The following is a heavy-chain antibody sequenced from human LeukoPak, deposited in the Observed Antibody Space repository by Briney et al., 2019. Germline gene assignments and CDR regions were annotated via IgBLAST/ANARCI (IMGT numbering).Heavy chain of an antibody. D-gene: IGHD3-22*01. CDR1: GFPFSSYW. J-gene: IGHJ4*02. Sequence: GGSLRLSCVASGFPFSSYWMTWVRQAPGKGLEWVANIKQDGSKKSYVDSVKGRFTISRDNSKNTLYLQMNSLRAEDTAVYYCARPQGGYYDSSGFDYWGQGTLVTVSS. V-gene: IGHV3-7*01. CDR3: ARPQGGYYDSSGFDY. CDR2: IKQDGSKK.